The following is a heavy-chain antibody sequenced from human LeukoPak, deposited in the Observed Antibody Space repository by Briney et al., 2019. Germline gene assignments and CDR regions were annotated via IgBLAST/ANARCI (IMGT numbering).Heavy chain of an antibody. J-gene: IGHJ1*01. D-gene: IGHD6-13*01. Sequence: GASVRVSCKASGGTFSSYAISWVRQAPGQGLEWMGGIIPIFGTANYAQKFQGRVTITADESTSTAYMELSSLRSEDTAVYYCAREAAAARGYFQHWGQGTLVTVSS. CDR1: GGTFSSYA. CDR3: AREAAAARGYFQH. V-gene: IGHV1-69*13. CDR2: IIPIFGTA.